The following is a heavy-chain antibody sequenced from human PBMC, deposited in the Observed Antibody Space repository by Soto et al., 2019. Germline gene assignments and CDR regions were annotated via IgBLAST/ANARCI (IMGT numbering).Heavy chain of an antibody. CDR1: GGSISSYY. CDR2: IYYRGST. J-gene: IGHJ4*02. V-gene: IGHV4-59*08. Sequence: PSETLSLTCTVSGGSISSYYWSWIRQPPGKGLEWIGYIYYRGSTNYNPSLKRRVTISEDTSKNQFSLKLSSVTAAYTAVYYCARHDFPIVAIDYWGQGTLVTVSS. CDR3: ARHDFPIVAIDY. D-gene: IGHD5-12*01.